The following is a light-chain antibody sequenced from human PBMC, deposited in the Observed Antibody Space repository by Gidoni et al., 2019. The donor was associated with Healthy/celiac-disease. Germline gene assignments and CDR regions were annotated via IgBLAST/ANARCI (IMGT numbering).Light chain of an antibody. CDR1: SSNIGAGYD. CDR3: QSYDSSLSGSGV. J-gene: IGLJ2*01. Sequence: QSVLTQPPSVSGAPGQRVTISCTGRSSNIGAGYDVHWYQQLPGTAPKLLIYVNSNRPSGVPDRFSGSKSGTSASLAITGLQAEDEADYYCQSYDSSLSGSGVFGGGTKLTVL. CDR2: VNS. V-gene: IGLV1-40*01.